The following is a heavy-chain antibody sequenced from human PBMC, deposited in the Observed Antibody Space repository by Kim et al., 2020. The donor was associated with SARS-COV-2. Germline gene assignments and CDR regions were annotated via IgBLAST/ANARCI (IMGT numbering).Heavy chain of an antibody. Sequence: ASVKVSCKSSGYTFFKYYIHWVRQSPGLGLEWMGVFNPSGGGTSYAPKFQGRVTLARDTSTSTVYMELSSLTSEDTAVYYCASGGCYSGNGYSGGHAFNISGQGTMITVSS. CDR3: ASGGCYSGNGYSGGHAFNI. J-gene: IGHJ3*02. CDR1: GYTFFKYY. CDR2: FNPSGGGT. V-gene: IGHV1-46*01. D-gene: IGHD2-21*02.